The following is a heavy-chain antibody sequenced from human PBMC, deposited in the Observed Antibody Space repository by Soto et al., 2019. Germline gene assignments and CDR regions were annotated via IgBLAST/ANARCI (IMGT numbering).Heavy chain of an antibody. CDR3: ARWHSSTSCCFDYGMDV. V-gene: IGHV3-30-3*01. CDR2: ISYDGSNK. D-gene: IGHD2-2*01. J-gene: IGHJ6*02. CDR1: GFTFSSYA. Sequence: GGSLRLSCAASGFTFSSYAMHWVRQAPGKGLEWVAVISYDGSNKYYADSVKGRFTISRDNSKNTLYLQMNSLRAEDTAVYYCARWHSSTSCCFDYGMDVWGQGTTVTVSS.